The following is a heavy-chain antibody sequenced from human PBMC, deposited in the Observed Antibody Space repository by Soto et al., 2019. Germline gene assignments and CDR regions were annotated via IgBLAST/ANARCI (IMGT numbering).Heavy chain of an antibody. V-gene: IGHV4-59*01. CDR1: GGSIRSYY. J-gene: IGHJ4*02. D-gene: IGHD6-6*01. Sequence: SETLSLTCTVSGGSIRSYYWSWVRQHPGKGLEWIGYMYNSGSTNYKPSLKSRVTISVDRSKNQFSLRLSSLRSEDTAVHYCARVKSSSPELYFGYWGQGTLVTGSS. CDR2: MYNSGST. CDR3: ARVKSSSPELYFGY.